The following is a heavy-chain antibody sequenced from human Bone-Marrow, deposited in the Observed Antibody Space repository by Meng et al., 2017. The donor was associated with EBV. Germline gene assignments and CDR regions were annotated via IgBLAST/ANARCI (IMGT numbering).Heavy chain of an antibody. D-gene: IGHD3-10*01. V-gene: IGHV1-69*01. Sequence: LLAWAWCKEPGRWVMVLCKDSGATLSSYAISWVRQAPVQGLEWMGGIIPIFGTANYAQKFQGRVTITADESTSTAYMELGSLRSEDTAVYYCARGAKGVINNWFDPWGQGTLVTVSS. J-gene: IGHJ5*02. CDR1: GATLSSYA. CDR2: IIPIFGTA. CDR3: ARGAKGVINNWFDP.